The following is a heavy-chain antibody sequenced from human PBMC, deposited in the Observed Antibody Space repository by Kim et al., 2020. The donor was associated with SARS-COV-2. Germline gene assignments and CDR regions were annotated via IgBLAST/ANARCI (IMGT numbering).Heavy chain of an antibody. CDR2: TSHYENT. V-gene: IGHV4-4*08. Sequence: SETLSLTCAVSGTSVRSYLWYWLRQFPGKRLEWLAYTSHYENTIYNPSVESRATISLDTSRNQFSLNLDSVTAADTAVYYCARRRRSDP. CDR1: GTSVRSYL. D-gene: IGHD1-1*01. CDR3: ARRRRSDP. J-gene: IGHJ5*02.